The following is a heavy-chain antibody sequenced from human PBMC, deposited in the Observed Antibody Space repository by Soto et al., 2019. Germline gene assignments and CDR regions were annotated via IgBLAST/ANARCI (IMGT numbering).Heavy chain of an antibody. CDR2: IAHNGNN. D-gene: IGHD3-10*01. CDR1: GGTFSGYF. Sequence: QVQLQQWGTGLLKPSETLSLTCAVYGGTFSGYFWSWVRQPPGKGLEWIGEIAHNGNNNINPSLKSRVTMSVDTSKNQISLTLTSVTAADTAVYYCARDFRYFPYWGQGTLVTVSS. V-gene: IGHV4-34*01. CDR3: ARDFRYFPY. J-gene: IGHJ4*02.